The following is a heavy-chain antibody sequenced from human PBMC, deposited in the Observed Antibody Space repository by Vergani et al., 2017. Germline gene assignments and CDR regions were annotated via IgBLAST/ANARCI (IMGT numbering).Heavy chain of an antibody. Sequence: EVELVQSGPEMRKPGESLKISCKGSEYSFGNYWIGWVRQMPGKGLEWMGIIYPADSYTRYSPSFQGQVTISADKSIRTAFLQWDSLKASDTALYYCARHTTYTDSWGQGTLVTVSS. J-gene: IGHJ4*02. CDR2: IYPADSYT. CDR3: ARHTTYTDS. CDR1: EYSFGNYW. D-gene: IGHD1-1*01. V-gene: IGHV5-51*01.